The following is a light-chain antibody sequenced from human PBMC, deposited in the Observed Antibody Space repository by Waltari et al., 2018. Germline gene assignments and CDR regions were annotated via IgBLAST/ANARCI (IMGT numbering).Light chain of an antibody. V-gene: IGKV4-1*01. J-gene: IGKJ3*01. CDR2: WAS. CDR3: QQHYSAPPT. Sequence: DIVMTQSPDSLSVSLGESATINCKSSQSVLYSSTNKNYLAWYQQKPGQPPKLLINWASIRESGVPDRISGSGSGTAFTLTISSLQAEDVAVYYCQQHYSAPPTFGPGTKVDI. CDR1: QSVLYSSTNKNY.